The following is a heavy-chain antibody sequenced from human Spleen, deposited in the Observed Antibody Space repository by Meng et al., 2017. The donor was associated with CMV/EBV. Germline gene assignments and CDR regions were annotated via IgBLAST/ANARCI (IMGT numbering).Heavy chain of an antibody. Sequence: SVKVSCKASGGTYSSYTITWVRQAPGQGLEWMGRITPSIDIADYAQKFQGRLTITADHSTTTTDMELSGLRSEDTAVYYCARNYDFWSGYPNWFDPWGQGALVTVSS. D-gene: IGHD3-3*01. CDR1: GGTYSSYT. CDR2: ITPSIDIA. CDR3: ARNYDFWSGYPNWFDP. V-gene: IGHV1-69*02. J-gene: IGHJ5*02.